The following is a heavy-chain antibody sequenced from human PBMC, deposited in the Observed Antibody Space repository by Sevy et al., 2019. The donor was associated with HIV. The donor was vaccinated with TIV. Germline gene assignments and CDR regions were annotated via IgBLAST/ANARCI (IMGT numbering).Heavy chain of an antibody. CDR3: ARWRRRGPYYYDSSGFNYFDY. D-gene: IGHD3-22*01. CDR2: IYYSGST. CDR1: GGSISSYY. J-gene: IGHJ4*02. V-gene: IGHV4-59*01. Sequence: SETLSLTCTVSGGSISSYYWSWIRQPPGKGLEWIGYIYYSGSTNYNPFLKSRVTISVDTSKNQFSLKLSSVTAADTAVYYCARWRRRGPYYYDSSGFNYFDYWGQGTLVTVSS.